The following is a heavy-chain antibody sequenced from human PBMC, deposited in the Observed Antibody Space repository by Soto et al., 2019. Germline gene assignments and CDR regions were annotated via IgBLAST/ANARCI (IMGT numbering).Heavy chain of an antibody. CDR2: IGTTSTYK. CDR1: GFKFGDYY. J-gene: IGHJ3*02. Sequence: PGGYLRLSCAASGFKFGDYYMSWIRQAPGKWLEWVSHIGTTSTYKNVADSVKGRFTISRDNAQNLLYLQMNSLTADDTAVYHCARHGPTQFFGPHAVFDTWGEGXMVTVPS. CDR3: ARHGPTQFFGPHAVFDT. V-gene: IGHV3-11*06. D-gene: IGHD3-3*01.